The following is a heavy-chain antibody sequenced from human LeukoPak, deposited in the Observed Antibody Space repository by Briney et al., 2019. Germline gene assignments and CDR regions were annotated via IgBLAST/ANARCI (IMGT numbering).Heavy chain of an antibody. Sequence: GASVKVSCKASGGTFSSYAISWVRQAPGQGLEWMGGIIPIFGTANYAQKFQGRVTITADESTSTAYMELSSLRSEDTAVYYCARVQTSVVDTAMVNWFDPWGQGTLVTVSS. V-gene: IGHV1-69*01. CDR3: ARVQTSVVDTAMVNWFDP. D-gene: IGHD5-18*01. J-gene: IGHJ5*02. CDR1: GGTFSSYA. CDR2: IIPIFGTA.